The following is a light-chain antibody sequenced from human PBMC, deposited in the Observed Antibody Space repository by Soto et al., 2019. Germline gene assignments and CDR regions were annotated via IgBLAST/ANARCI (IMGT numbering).Light chain of an antibody. J-gene: IGLJ1*01. CDR2: ENN. V-gene: IGLV2-14*02. Sequence: QSVLTQPASVSGSPGQPITISCTGTSSDVGSYNLVTWYQQHPGKVPKLMIYENNKRPSGLSNRFSGSKSGNTASLTISGLQADDEADYYCVSYTTSASYVFGTGTKVTVL. CDR1: SSDVGSYNL. CDR3: VSYTTSASYV.